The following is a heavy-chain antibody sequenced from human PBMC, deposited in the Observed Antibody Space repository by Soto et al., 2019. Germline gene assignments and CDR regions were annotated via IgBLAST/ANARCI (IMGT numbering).Heavy chain of an antibody. CDR1: GFTFSTYW. V-gene: IGHV3-74*01. J-gene: IGHJ4*02. D-gene: IGHD4-17*01. CDR2: INNDGSST. Sequence: GSLSLSCAASGFTFSTYWMHWVRQAPGKGLVWVSRINNDGSSTSYADSVKGRLTISRDNAKNTLYLQMNSLRAEDTAVYYCTRADYGYSPIYFDSWGPGTLVTV. CDR3: TRADYGYSPIYFDS.